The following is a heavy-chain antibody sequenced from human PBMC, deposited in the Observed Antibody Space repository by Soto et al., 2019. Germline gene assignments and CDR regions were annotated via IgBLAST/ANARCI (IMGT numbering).Heavy chain of an antibody. CDR2: IYHSGST. Sequence: SETLSLTCAVSGGSISSSNWWSWVRQPPGKGLEWIGEIYHSGSTNYNPSLKSRVTISVDKSKNQFSLKLSSATAADTAVYYCARVSEAVAGSWHYFDYWGEGTLGTVAS. D-gene: IGHD6-19*01. V-gene: IGHV4-4*02. J-gene: IGHJ4*02. CDR1: GGSISSSNW. CDR3: ARVSEAVAGSWHYFDY.